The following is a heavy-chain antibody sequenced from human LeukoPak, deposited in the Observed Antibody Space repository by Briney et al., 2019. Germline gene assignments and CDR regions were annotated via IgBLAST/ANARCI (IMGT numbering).Heavy chain of an antibody. D-gene: IGHD3-10*01. CDR2: IYYSGST. Sequence: SETLSLTCTVSGGSTSSYYWSWIRQPPGKGLEWIGYIYYSGSTNYNPSLKSRVTISVDTSKNQFSLKLSSVTAADTAVYYCARTLPSSALWFGVPFAAFDIWGQGTMVTVSS. CDR3: ARTLPSSALWFGVPFAAFDI. V-gene: IGHV4-59*13. CDR1: GGSTSSYY. J-gene: IGHJ3*02.